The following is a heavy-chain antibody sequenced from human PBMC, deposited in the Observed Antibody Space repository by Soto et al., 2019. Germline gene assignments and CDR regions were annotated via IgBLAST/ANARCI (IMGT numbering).Heavy chain of an antibody. J-gene: IGHJ4*02. CDR3: AIQSRRGLPIDY. D-gene: IGHD5-18*01. V-gene: IGHV4-4*02. CDR2: IHHSGST. CDR1: GGSISSSNW. Sequence: SETLSLTCAVSGGSISSSNWWSWVRQPPGKGLEWIGEIHHSGSTNYNPSLKSRVTISVDKSKNQFSLKLSSVTAADTAVYYCAIQSRRGLPIDYWGQGTLVTVSS.